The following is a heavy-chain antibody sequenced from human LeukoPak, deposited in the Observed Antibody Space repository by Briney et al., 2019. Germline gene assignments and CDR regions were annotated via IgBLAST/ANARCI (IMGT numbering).Heavy chain of an antibody. CDR2: ISAYNGNT. J-gene: IGHJ4*02. V-gene: IGHV1-18*01. Sequence: PWASVKVSCKASGGTFSSYAISWVRQAPGQGLEWMGWISAYNGNTNYAQKLQGRVTMTTDTSTSTAYMELRSLRSDDTAVYYCAREWDSGYGDYERALFDYWGQGTLVTVSS. CDR3: AREWDSGYGDYERALFDY. CDR1: GGTFSSYA. D-gene: IGHD4-17*01.